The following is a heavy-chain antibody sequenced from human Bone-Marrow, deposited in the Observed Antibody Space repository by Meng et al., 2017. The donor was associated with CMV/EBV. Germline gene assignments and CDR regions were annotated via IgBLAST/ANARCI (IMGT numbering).Heavy chain of an antibody. V-gene: IGHV1-8*03. J-gene: IGHJ4*02. CDR2: MNPNSGNT. CDR1: GYTFTSYD. CDR3: AKWVGYYYGSSGYLDY. Sequence: SVKVSCKASGYTFTSYDINRVRQATGQGLEWMGWMNPNSGNTGYAQKFQGRVTINRNTSISTAYMELSSLRSEDTAVYYCAKWVGYYYGSSGYLDYWGQGTLVTFSS. D-gene: IGHD3-22*01.